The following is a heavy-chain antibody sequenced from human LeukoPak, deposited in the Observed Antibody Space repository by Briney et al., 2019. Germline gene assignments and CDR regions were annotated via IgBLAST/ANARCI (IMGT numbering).Heavy chain of an antibody. CDR1: GFNFRRYS. CDR3: AKNGDRGAYCTGGTCYPYFYYYMDV. V-gene: IGHV3-21*04. CDR2: ISSSSSYI. J-gene: IGHJ6*03. Sequence: GGSLRLSCAASGFNFRRYSMNWVRQAPGKGLEWVSSISSSSSYIYYADSVKGRFTISRDNSKNTLYLQMNSLRAEDTAIYYCAKNGDRGAYCTGGTCYPYFYYYMDVWGKGTTVTI. D-gene: IGHD2-15*01.